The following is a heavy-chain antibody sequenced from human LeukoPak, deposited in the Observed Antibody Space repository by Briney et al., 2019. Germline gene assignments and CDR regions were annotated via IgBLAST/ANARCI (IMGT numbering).Heavy chain of an antibody. D-gene: IGHD1-26*01. V-gene: IGHV1-3*01. CDR3: ARVDGIVGALIYYGMDV. Sequence: ASVKVSCKASGYTFTSYAMHWVRQAPGQRLEWMGWINAGNGNTKYSQKFQGRVTITRDTSASTAYMELSSLRSEDTAVYYCARVDGIVGALIYYGMDVWGQGTTVTVSS. CDR2: INAGNGNT. J-gene: IGHJ6*02. CDR1: GYTFTSYA.